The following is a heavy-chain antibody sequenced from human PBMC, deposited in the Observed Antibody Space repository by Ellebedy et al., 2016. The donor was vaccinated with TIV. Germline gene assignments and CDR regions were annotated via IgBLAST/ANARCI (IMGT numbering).Heavy chain of an antibody. CDR2: INSRGGST. Sequence: GESLKISCAASGFTFSGYAMSWVRQAPGKRLEWVSGINSRGGSTYYADSVEGRFIISRDNSKKTLYLQMNSLRAEDTAVYYCAKGRGGGSDTSAPRYYFDYWGLGTLVTVSS. CDR3: AKGRGGGSDTSAPRYYFDY. J-gene: IGHJ4*02. CDR1: GFTFSGYA. V-gene: IGHV3-23*01. D-gene: IGHD3-22*01.